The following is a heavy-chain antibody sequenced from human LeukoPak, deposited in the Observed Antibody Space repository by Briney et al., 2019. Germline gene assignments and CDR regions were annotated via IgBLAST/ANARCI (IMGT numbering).Heavy chain of an antibody. CDR3: ARLQRAKYCSSTSCYVRYYYYYMDV. J-gene: IGHJ6*03. D-gene: IGHD2-2*01. V-gene: IGHV4-59*12. CDR1: GGSISSYY. CDR2: IYYSGST. Sequence: SEALSLTCTVSGGSISSYYWSWIRQPPGKGLEWIGYIYYSGSTNYNPSLKSRVTISVDTSKNQFSLKLSSVTAADTAVYYCARLQRAKYCSSTSCYVRYYYYYMDVWGKGTTVTVSS.